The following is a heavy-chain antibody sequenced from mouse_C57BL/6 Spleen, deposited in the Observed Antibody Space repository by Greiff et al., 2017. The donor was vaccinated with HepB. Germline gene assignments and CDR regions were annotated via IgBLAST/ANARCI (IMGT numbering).Heavy chain of an antibody. CDR3: ARVMITTNYFDY. D-gene: IGHD2-4*01. V-gene: IGHV2-2*01. Sequence: VHLVESGPGLVQPSQSLSITCTVSGFSLTSYGVHWVRQSPGKGLEWLGVIWSGGSTDYNAAFISRLSISKDNSKSQVFFKMNSLQADDTAIYYCARVMITTNYFDYWGQGTTLTVSS. CDR1: GFSLTSYG. CDR2: IWSGGST. J-gene: IGHJ2*01.